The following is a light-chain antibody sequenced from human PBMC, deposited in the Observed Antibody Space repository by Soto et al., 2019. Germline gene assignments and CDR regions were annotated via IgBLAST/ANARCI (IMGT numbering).Light chain of an antibody. CDR1: QSVSSSY. Sequence: EIVLTQSPGTLSLSPGERATLSCRASQSVSSSYLAWYQQKPGQAPRLLIYGASSRATGIPDRFSCSGSGTDFTLSISRLEAEDFAVYYCQQYGSSPPWTLGQGTKVEIK. J-gene: IGKJ1*01. CDR2: GAS. V-gene: IGKV3-20*01. CDR3: QQYGSSPPWT.